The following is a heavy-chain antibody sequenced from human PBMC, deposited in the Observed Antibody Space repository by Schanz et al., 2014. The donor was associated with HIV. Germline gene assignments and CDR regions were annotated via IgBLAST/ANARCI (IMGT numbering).Heavy chain of an antibody. Sequence: QLRLVESGGGVVRPGTSLRLSCAASGFTSSDHGMHWVRQAPGKGREWVAVIWYDGSNKYYADSVKGRFTISRDNSKNTLYLQMNSLRAEDTAVYYCARGSGPYYYYYGMDVWGQGTTVIVS. J-gene: IGHJ6*02. CDR3: ARGSGPYYYYYGMDV. CDR1: GFTSSDHG. D-gene: IGHD3-10*01. CDR2: IWYDGSNK. V-gene: IGHV3-33*01.